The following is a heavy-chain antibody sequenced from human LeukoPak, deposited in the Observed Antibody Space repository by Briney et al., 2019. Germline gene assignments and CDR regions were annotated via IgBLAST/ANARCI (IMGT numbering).Heavy chain of an antibody. CDR1: GYSFSDYG. J-gene: IGHJ6*02. V-gene: IGHV1-18*04. D-gene: IGHD3-3*01. Sequence: ASVKVSCKTSGYSFSDYGISWVRQAPGQGLEWMGWIGTNNGNINYAQKFQGRVTMTTDTSKTAYTELRSLRYGDTAVYFCAREGFWRGYERHPRYYGMDVWGQGTTVIVSS. CDR2: IGTNNGNI. CDR3: AREGFWRGYERHPRYYGMDV.